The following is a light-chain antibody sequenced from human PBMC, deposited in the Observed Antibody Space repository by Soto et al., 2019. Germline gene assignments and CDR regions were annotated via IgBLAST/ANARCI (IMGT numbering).Light chain of an antibody. Sequence: QSVLTQPPSASGTPGQRVTISCSGSSSNIGTNYVYWYQQLPGTAPKLLTYRNNQRPSGVPDRFSGSKSGTSASLAISGLRSEDEADYYCAAWDDRLRGLYVFGIGTKVTVL. CDR3: AAWDDRLRGLYV. V-gene: IGLV1-47*01. J-gene: IGLJ1*01. CDR1: SSNIGTNY. CDR2: RNN.